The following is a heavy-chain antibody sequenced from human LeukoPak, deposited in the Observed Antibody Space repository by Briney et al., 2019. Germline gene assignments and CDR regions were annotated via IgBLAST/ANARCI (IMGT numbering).Heavy chain of an antibody. CDR1: GVTFNTYG. V-gene: IGHV3-30*02. Sequence: PGGSLRLSCAASGVTFNTYGIHWVRQTPGEGLEWAAFIRYDGSNKHYADSVKGRFTISRDNSKNTLYLQMNSLRVEDTAVYYCAKDRCSGGSCDPPYYYFMDVWGKGTTVTVSS. J-gene: IGHJ6*03. CDR2: IRYDGSNK. CDR3: AKDRCSGGSCDPPYYYFMDV. D-gene: IGHD2-15*01.